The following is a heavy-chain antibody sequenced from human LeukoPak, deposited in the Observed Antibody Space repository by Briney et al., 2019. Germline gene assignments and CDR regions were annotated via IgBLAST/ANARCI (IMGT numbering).Heavy chain of an antibody. CDR2: MKHDGSAK. Sequence: PGGSLRLSCAASGFTFSNSWMSWVRQAPGKGLEWVANMKHDGSAKYYVDSVKGRFTISRDNAKNSLCLQMSSLRAEDTAVYYCAKGGNDYYYYGMDVWGQGTTVTVSS. CDR3: AKGGNDYYYYGMDV. V-gene: IGHV3-7*03. J-gene: IGHJ6*02. D-gene: IGHD3-10*01. CDR1: GFTFSNSW.